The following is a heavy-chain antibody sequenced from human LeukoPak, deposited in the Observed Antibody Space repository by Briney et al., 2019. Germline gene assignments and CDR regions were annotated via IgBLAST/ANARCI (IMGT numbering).Heavy chain of an antibody. CDR2: MYYRGTS. CDR3: ARGYRDWYNVGHDAFDI. Sequence: GSLSLTCNVSGDSISSSYHFWGWIRQPPGKGLEWIGGMYYRGTSYYSPSLRSLVSISVDTSKNQFSLRLNSVIAADTAVYYCARGYRDWYNVGHDAFDIWGQGTMVTVSS. CDR1: GDSISSSYHF. J-gene: IGHJ3*02. V-gene: IGHV4-39*07. D-gene: IGHD5-24*01.